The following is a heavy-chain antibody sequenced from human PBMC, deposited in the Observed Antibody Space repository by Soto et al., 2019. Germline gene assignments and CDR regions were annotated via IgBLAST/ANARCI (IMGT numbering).Heavy chain of an antibody. V-gene: IGHV4-30-2*01. J-gene: IGHJ5*02. D-gene: IGHD2-15*01. CDR1: GGSISSGGYS. CDR3: ARGYCSGGSCYSYSWFDP. Sequence: QLQLQESGSGLVKPSQTLSLTCAVSGGSISSGGYSWSWIRQPPGKVLDWIGYIYHSGTTFYNPCLKSRVTISVDRSKNQFSLKRRSVTAADTAVYYCARGYCSGGSCYSYSWFDPWGQGTLVTVSS. CDR2: IYHSGTT.